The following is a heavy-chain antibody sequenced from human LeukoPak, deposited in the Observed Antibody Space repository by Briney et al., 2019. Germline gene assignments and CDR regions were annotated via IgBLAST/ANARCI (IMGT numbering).Heavy chain of an antibody. CDR3: ARDATTAIGTVYMDV. J-gene: IGHJ6*03. V-gene: IGHV3-48*03. CDR1: GFIFSTYE. CDR2: ISYNGRSI. D-gene: IGHD1-1*01. Sequence: GGSLRLSCAASGFIFSTYEMNWVRQAPGKGLEWLSYISYNGRSIYYADSVKGRFTISRDNSKNTLYLQMNSLRVEDTAIYYCARDATTAIGTVYMDVWGKGTTVTISS.